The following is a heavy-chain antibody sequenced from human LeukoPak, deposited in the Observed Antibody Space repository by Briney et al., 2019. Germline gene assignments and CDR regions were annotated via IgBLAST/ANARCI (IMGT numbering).Heavy chain of an antibody. Sequence: SETLSLTCAVYGGSFSGYYWSWIRQPPGKGLEWIGEINHSGSTNYNPSLKSRVTISVDTSKNQFSLKLSSVTAADMAVYYCARARRNWFDPWGQGTLVTVSS. J-gene: IGHJ5*02. CDR1: GGSFSGYY. CDR2: INHSGST. V-gene: IGHV4-34*01. CDR3: ARARRNWFDP.